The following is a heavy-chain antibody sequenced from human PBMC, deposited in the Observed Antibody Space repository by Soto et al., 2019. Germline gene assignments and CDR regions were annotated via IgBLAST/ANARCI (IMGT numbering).Heavy chain of an antibody. Sequence: QPGGSLRLSCAASEFTFSSYAMSWVRQAPGKGLEWVSTFSGAGGRTYYADSVKGRFTISRDNSKNTLYLQVNSLRAEDTAVYYCAKHRAYYYGSGSYYDAYDIWGQGTMVTVSS. CDR2: FSGAGGRT. V-gene: IGHV3-23*01. CDR3: AKHRAYYYGSGSYYDAYDI. J-gene: IGHJ3*02. CDR1: EFTFSSYA. D-gene: IGHD3-10*01.